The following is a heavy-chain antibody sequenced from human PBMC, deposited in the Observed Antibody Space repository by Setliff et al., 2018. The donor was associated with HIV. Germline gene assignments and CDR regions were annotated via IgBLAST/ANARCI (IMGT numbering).Heavy chain of an antibody. D-gene: IGHD7-27*01. CDR3: AREKTGLSNWFDP. J-gene: IGHJ5*02. Sequence: ASVKVSCKASGYTFTSYYMHWVRQAPGQGLEWMGIINPTGGDTVYAQKFQGRVTVTRDTPTRTVYMDLSSLRSEDTAVYYCAREKTGLSNWFDPWGQGTVVTVSS. CDR1: GYTFTSYY. CDR2: INPTGGDT. V-gene: IGHV1-46*01.